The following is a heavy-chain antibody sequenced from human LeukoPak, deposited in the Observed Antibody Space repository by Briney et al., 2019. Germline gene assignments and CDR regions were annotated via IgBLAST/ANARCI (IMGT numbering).Heavy chain of an antibody. J-gene: IGHJ5*02. CDR2: IYSGGST. D-gene: IGHD6-13*01. Sequence: GGSLRLSCAASGFTVSSNYMSWVRQAPGKGLEWVSVIYSGGSTYYADSVMGRFTISRDNSKNTLYLQMNSLRAEDTAVYYCARDPGYSSSWSSFDPWGQGTLVTVSS. CDR1: GFTVSSNY. V-gene: IGHV3-66*01. CDR3: ARDPGYSSSWSSFDP.